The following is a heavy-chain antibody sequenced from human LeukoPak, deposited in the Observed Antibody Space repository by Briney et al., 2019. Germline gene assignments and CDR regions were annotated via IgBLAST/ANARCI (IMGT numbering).Heavy chain of an antibody. CDR2: IYHTGST. D-gene: IGHD6-13*01. V-gene: IGHV4-38-2*02. Sequence: SETLSLTCTVSGYSINSDYYWGWIRQSPGKGLEWIGSIYHTGSTYYTPSLKSRVTISVDTSKKQFSLKLSSVTAADTAVYYCASEIASAGTWAFDIWGQGTMVTVSS. CDR1: GYSINSDYY. CDR3: ASEIASAGTWAFDI. J-gene: IGHJ3*02.